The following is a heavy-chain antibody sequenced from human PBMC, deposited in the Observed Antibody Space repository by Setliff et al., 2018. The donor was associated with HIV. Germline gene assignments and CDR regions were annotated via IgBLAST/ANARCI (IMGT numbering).Heavy chain of an antibody. V-gene: IGHV3-33*01. CDR3: ARDMGVLLMLRVFDY. J-gene: IGHJ4*02. Sequence: QPGGSLRLSCAASGFTFSDYGMDWVRQAPGKGLEWVAVIWYDGSNKYYADSVKGRFTISRDNSKNTLYLQMNSLRAEDTAVYYCARDMGVLLMLRVFDYWGQGTLVTVSS. D-gene: IGHD2-8*01. CDR2: IWYDGSNK. CDR1: GFTFSDYG.